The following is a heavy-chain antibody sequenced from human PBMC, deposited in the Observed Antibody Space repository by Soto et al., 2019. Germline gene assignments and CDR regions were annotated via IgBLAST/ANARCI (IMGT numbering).Heavy chain of an antibody. CDR3: AKRFTIFGVVKRSPDIDY. J-gene: IGHJ4*02. Sequence: EVQLLESGGRLVQPGGSLRLSCAASGFTFSSHAMSWVRQAPGQGLEWVPDISGSGSNTYYADSVKGRFPISRDKSKNTLYLQMSSLRAEATALYYCAKRFTIFGVVKRSPDIDYGGQGTLVTVSS. V-gene: IGHV3-23*01. CDR2: ISGSGSNT. D-gene: IGHD3-3*01. CDR1: GFTFSSHA.